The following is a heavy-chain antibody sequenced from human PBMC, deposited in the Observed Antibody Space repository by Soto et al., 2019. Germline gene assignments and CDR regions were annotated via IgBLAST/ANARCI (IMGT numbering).Heavy chain of an antibody. V-gene: IGHV3-23*01. D-gene: IGHD6-19*01. CDR3: AKPHRGIAVEAFDS. J-gene: IGHJ4*02. CDR2: ISGSGGST. CDR1: GFTFSSYA. Sequence: PVGSLRLSCAASGFTFSSYAMSWVRQAPGKGLEWVSAISGSGGSTYYADSVKGRFTISRDNSKNTLYLQMNSLRAEDTAVYFCAKPHRGIAVEAFDSWGQGTLVTVSS.